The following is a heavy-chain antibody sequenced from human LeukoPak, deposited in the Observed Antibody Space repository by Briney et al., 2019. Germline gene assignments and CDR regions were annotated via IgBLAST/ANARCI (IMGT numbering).Heavy chain of an antibody. CDR2: IYPGDSDT. V-gene: IGHV5-51*01. J-gene: IGHJ4*02. CDR1: GYTFTNYW. Sequence: GGSLKISCKGSGYTFTNYWIGWVRQMPGKGLECMGIIYPGDSDTRYSPSFQGQVTISADKSISTAYLQWSSLRASDTAMYYSARSSYYGDILPFDYWGQGTLVTVSS. D-gene: IGHD3-10*01. CDR3: ARSSYYGDILPFDY.